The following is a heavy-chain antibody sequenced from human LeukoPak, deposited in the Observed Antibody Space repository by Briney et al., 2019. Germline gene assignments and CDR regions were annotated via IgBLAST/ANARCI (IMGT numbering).Heavy chain of an antibody. V-gene: IGHV3-53*01. D-gene: IGHD2-2*01. CDR1: GFTVSRNY. CDR2: IYSGGST. Sequence: GGSLRLSCAASGFTVSRNYMSWVRQAPGKGLEWVSVIYSGGSTYHAGSVKGRFTISRDIPKNTLYLQMNSLRAEDTAVYFCARAYVLPLATEYFQHWGQGTLVTVSS. CDR3: ARAYVLPLATEYFQH. J-gene: IGHJ1*01.